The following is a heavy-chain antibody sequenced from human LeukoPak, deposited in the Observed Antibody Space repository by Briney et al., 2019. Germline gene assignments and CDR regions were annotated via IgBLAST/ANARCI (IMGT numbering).Heavy chain of an antibody. Sequence: GGSLRLSCGASGFDFSNNGMHWVRQAPRKGLEWVAFIRYDAANQYYADSVKGRFTISRDNSKNTLYLEMDSLRSEDTAIYHCAKDIAVSDSYFDYWGQGTLVTVTS. CDR3: AKDIAVSDSYFDY. CDR2: IRYDAANQ. J-gene: IGHJ4*02. D-gene: IGHD6-19*01. CDR1: GFDFSNNG. V-gene: IGHV3-30*02.